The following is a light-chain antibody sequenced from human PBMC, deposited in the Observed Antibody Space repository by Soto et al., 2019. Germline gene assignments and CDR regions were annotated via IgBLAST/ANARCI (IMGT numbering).Light chain of an antibody. J-gene: IGLJ2*01. V-gene: IGLV2-11*01. Sequence: QSALTQPRSVSGSPGQSVTISCSGTSSDVGGYNYVSWYQQYPGKAPKLMIYDVNKRPSGVPDRFSGSKSGNTASLTVSGLQADDDSTYFCCLYAGNYTVIFGGGTKLTVL. CDR3: CLYAGNYTVI. CDR1: SSDVGGYNY. CDR2: DVN.